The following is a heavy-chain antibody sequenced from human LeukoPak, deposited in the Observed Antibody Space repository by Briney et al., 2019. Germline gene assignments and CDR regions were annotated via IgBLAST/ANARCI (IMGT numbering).Heavy chain of an antibody. J-gene: IGHJ6*02. V-gene: IGHV4-30-4*01. CDR3: ARETLWAGGMDV. CDR2: IYYSGST. D-gene: IGHD2-21*01. CDR1: GFTFSSYAMH. Sequence: LRLSCAASGFTFSSYAMHWVRQPPGKGLEWIGYIYYSGSTYYNPSLKSRVTISVDTSKNQFSLKLSSVTAADTAVYYCARETLWAGGMDVWGQGTTVTVSS.